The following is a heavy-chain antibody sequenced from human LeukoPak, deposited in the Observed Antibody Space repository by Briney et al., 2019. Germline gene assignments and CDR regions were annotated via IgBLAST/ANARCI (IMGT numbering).Heavy chain of an antibody. Sequence: PSETLSLTCAVYGGSFSGYYWSWIRQPPGKGLEWIGEIDHSGSTNYNPSLESRVTISVDTSKNQFSLKLSSVTAADTAVYYCARRTLPFWSGYYNSWGQGTLVTVSS. CDR2: IDHSGST. J-gene: IGHJ4*02. CDR3: ARRTLPFWSGYYNS. D-gene: IGHD3-3*01. V-gene: IGHV4-34*01. CDR1: GGSFSGYY.